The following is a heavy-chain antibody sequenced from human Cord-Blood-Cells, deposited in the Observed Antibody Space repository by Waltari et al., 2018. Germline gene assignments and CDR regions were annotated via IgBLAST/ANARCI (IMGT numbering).Heavy chain of an antibody. D-gene: IGHD6-19*01. J-gene: IGHJ4*02. Sequence: QVQLQQWVAGLLKPSETLSLTCAVYGGSFSGYYWSWLRLPPGKGREWIGEIKHSGSTNYNPSLKSRVTISVDTSKNQFSLKLSSVTAADTAVYYCARGGIAVAGMTHLDYWGQGTLVTVSS. V-gene: IGHV4-34*01. CDR1: GGSFSGYY. CDR3: ARGGIAVAGMTHLDY. CDR2: IKHSGST.